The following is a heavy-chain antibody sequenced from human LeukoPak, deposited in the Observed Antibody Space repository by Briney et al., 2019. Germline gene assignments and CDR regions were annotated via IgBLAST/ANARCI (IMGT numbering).Heavy chain of an antibody. CDR1: GGPSISGDYY. V-gene: IGHV4-30-4*01. CDR2: IYYSGST. CDR3: AGLSQTNWFDP. Sequence: SETLSLTCTVSGGPSISGDYYWSWIRHPPGKGLEWIGYIYYSGSTFYNPSLKSRVTISGDTSNNQFSLKLRSVTAADTAVYYCAGLSQTNWFDPWGQGSLVTVSS. J-gene: IGHJ5*02.